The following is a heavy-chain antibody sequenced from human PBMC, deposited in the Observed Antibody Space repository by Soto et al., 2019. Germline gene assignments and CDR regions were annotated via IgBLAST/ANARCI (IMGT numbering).Heavy chain of an antibody. CDR3: ARGLPYYYDSSGQYSWFDP. Sequence: GGSLRLSCAASGFTFSSYAMHWVRQAPGKGLEWVAVISYDGSNKYYADSVKDRFNISRDNSKNTLYLQMNSLRAEDTAVYYCARGLPYYYDSSGQYSWFDPWGQGTLVTVSS. CDR2: ISYDGSNK. CDR1: GFTFSSYA. J-gene: IGHJ5*02. D-gene: IGHD3-22*01. V-gene: IGHV3-30-3*01.